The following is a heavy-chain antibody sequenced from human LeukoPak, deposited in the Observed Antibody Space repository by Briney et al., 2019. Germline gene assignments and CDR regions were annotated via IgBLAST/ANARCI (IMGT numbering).Heavy chain of an antibody. D-gene: IGHD5-12*01. CDR3: ARSYSGYSLYYFDY. J-gene: IGHJ4*02. CDR1: GGSISSSSYY. Sequence: SETLSLTCTVSGGSISSSSYYWGWIRQPPGKGLEWIGSIYYSGSTYYNPSLKSRVTISVDTSKNQFSLKLSSVTAADTAVYYYARSYSGYSLYYFDYWGQGTLVTVSS. CDR2: IYYSGST. V-gene: IGHV4-39*01.